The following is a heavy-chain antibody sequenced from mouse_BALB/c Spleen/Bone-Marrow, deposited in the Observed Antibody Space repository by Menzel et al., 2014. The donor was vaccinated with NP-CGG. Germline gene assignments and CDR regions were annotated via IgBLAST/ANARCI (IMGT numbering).Heavy chain of an antibody. D-gene: IGHD1-1*01. V-gene: IGHV1S81*02. Sequence: VQLQQSGAELVKPGASVKLSCKASGYTFTSYWMHWVKQRPGQGLEWIGEINPSNGRTNYNEKFKSKATLTVDKSSSTAYMQLSRLTSEDSAVYYCARSSYYYGSSYVNAMDYWGQGTSVTVSS. J-gene: IGHJ4*01. CDR2: INPSNGRT. CDR3: ARSSYYYGSSYVNAMDY. CDR1: GYTFTSYW.